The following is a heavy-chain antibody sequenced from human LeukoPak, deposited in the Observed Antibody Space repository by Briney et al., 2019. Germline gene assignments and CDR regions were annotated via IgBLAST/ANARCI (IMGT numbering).Heavy chain of an antibody. V-gene: IGHV1-8*01. Sequence: ASVKVSCKASGYTFTSYDINWVRQAPGQGLEWMGWMNPNSGNTGYAQKFQGRVTMTRNTSISTAYMELSSLRSEDTAVYYCAREGSITIFGVVRRTDYYYYYGMDVWGQGTTVTVSS. CDR1: GYTFTSYD. CDR3: AREGSITIFGVVRRTDYYYYYGMDV. CDR2: MNPNSGNT. J-gene: IGHJ6*02. D-gene: IGHD3-3*01.